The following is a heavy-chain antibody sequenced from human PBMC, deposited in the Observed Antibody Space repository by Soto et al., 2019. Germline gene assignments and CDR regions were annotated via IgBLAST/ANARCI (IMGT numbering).Heavy chain of an antibody. V-gene: IGHV3-7*01. D-gene: IGHD2-21*01. CDR3: ASARHIGP. Sequence: AGGSLRLSCAASGFTFSNYWMSWVRQAPGKGLEWVANIKEDGGERNYVDSVKGRFTISRDNAENSLYLQMNSLRAEDTAVYYCASARHIGPWGQGTLVTVSS. CDR1: GFTFSNYW. J-gene: IGHJ5*02. CDR2: IKEDGGER.